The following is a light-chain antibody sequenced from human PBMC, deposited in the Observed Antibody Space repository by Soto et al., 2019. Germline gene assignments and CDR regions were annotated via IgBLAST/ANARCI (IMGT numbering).Light chain of an antibody. CDR1: RSNIGAGFD. J-gene: IGLJ3*02. CDR2: GNN. CDR3: QSYDTSLRGWV. V-gene: IGLV1-40*01. Sequence: QPVLTQPPSVSGAPGQGVTISCTGSRSNIGAGFDVHWYQQLPGTAPKLFIYGNNNRPSGVPDRFSASKSGTSDSLAITGLQAEDEADYYCQSYDTSLRGWVFGGGTKLTVL.